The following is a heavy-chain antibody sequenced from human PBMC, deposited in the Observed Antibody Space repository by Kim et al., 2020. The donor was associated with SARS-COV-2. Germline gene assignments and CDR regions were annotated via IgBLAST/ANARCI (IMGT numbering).Heavy chain of an antibody. CDR3: AKDGGGEGFVAMVY. Sequence: GGSLRLSCAASGFTFSSYGMHWVRQAPGKGLEWVAVIWYDGSNKYYADSVKGRFTISRDNSKNTLYLQMNSLRAEDTAVYYCAKDGGGEGFVAMVYWGQGTLVTVSS. D-gene: IGHD5-18*01. V-gene: IGHV3-33*06. CDR1: GFTFSSYG. J-gene: IGHJ4*02. CDR2: IWYDGSNK.